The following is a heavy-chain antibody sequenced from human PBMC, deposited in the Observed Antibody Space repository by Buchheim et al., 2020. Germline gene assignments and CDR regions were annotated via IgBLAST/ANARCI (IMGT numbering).Heavy chain of an antibody. CDR2: IWYDGSNK. V-gene: IGHV3-33*01. D-gene: IGHD2-8*01. Sequence: QVQLVESGGGVVQPGRSLRLSCAASGFTFSSYGMHWVRQAPGKGLEWVAVIWYDGSNKYYADSVKGRFTISRDNFKNTLYLQMNSLRAEDTAVYYCARESVMAAGDYWGQGTL. J-gene: IGHJ4*02. CDR3: ARESVMAAGDY. CDR1: GFTFSSYG.